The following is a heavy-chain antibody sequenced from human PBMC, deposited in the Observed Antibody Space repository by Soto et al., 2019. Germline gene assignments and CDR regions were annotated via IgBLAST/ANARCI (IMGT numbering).Heavy chain of an antibody. CDR2: TIPFFGTT. CDR1: GGTFNNYA. J-gene: IGHJ3*02. D-gene: IGHD3-22*01. CDR3: ARDLRRYHYDSGGYEKFRVALDI. Sequence: QVHLVQSGAEVKKPGASVKVSCKASGGTFNNYAINWVRQAPGQGLEWMGGTIPFFGTTNYAQKFQGRVTITADESTSTAYMELGVLRSEDTAMYYCARDLRRYHYDSGGYEKFRVALDIWGQGTMVTVSS. V-gene: IGHV1-69*12.